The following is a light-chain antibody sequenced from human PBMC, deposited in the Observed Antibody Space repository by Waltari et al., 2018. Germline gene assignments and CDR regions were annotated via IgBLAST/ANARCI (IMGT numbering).Light chain of an antibody. V-gene: IGKV4-1*01. CDR2: WAS. J-gene: IGKJ1*01. CDR1: QSVLYNSNDKNY. Sequence: DIVMTQSPDSLAVSLGELATISCRSSQSVLYNSNDKNYLAWYQQKPGQPPRLLIYWASTRESGVPDRFSGSGSGTDFTLTISNLQAEYVAVYYCQQYYRSRTFGQGTKVEIK. CDR3: QQYYRSRT.